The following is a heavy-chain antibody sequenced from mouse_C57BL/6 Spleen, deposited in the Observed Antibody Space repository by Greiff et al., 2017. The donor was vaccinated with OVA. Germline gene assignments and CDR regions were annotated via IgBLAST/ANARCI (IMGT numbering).Heavy chain of an antibody. CDR2: IYPGDGDT. Sequence: VQLQQSGPELVKPGASVKISCKASGYAFSSSWMNWVKQRPGKGLEWIGRIYPGDGDTNYNGKFKGKATLTADKSSSTAYMQLSSLTSEDSAVYFCARGLIWYFDVWGTGTTVTVSS. CDR3: ARGLIWYFDV. V-gene: IGHV1-82*01. CDR1: GYAFSSSW. D-gene: IGHD3-1*01. J-gene: IGHJ1*03.